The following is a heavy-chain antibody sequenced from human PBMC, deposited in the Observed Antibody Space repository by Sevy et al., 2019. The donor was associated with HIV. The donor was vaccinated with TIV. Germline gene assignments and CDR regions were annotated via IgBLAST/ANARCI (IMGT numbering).Heavy chain of an antibody. CDR1: GFTFSSYA. CDR2: ISGSGAGT. D-gene: IGHD2-8*01. CDR3: AKDYCYSGVCQEHRWKYYFDY. J-gene: IGHJ4*02. V-gene: IGHV3-23*01. Sequence: GGSLRLSCAASGFTFSSYAMSWVRQAPGKGLEWVSIISGSGAGTYYADSVKGRFTISRDNSKNTLYLQMNSLRAEDTAVYYCAKDYCYSGVCQEHRWKYYFDYWGQGTLVTVSS.